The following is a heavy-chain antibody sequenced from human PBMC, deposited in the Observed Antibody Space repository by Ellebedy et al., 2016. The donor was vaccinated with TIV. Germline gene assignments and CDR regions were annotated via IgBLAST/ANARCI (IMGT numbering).Heavy chain of an antibody. V-gene: IGHV5-51*01. D-gene: IGHD4-23*01. J-gene: IGHJ2*01. CDR3: ARRDYGGDSLYSYFDL. CDR2: IYPHDSDT. Sequence: GESLKISCHSSGYKFPYHWISWVRQMPGKGLESMGVIYPHDSDTTYSPSFQGQVTISVDKSISTAYLQWSSLKASDTAMYYCARRDYGGDSLYSYFDLWGRGTLVTVSS. CDR1: GYKFPYHW.